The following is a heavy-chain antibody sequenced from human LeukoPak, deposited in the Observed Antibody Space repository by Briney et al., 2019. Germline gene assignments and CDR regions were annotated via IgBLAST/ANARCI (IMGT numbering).Heavy chain of an antibody. Sequence: PSETLSLTCAVYGGSFSGYYWSWIRQPPGKGLEWIGVINHSGSTNYNPSLKSRVTISVDTSKNQFSLKLSSVTAADTAVYYCARISVAATGIFDYWGQGTLVTVSS. V-gene: IGHV4-34*01. CDR3: ARISVAATGIFDY. J-gene: IGHJ4*02. CDR1: GGSFSGYY. D-gene: IGHD6-19*01. CDR2: INHSGST.